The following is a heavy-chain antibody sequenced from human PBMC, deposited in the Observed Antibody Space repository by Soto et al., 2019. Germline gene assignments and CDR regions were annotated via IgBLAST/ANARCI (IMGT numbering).Heavy chain of an antibody. J-gene: IGHJ6*02. CDR2: IDPSDSYT. V-gene: IGHV5-10-1*01. CDR3: ARRAVITNYYYGMDV. CDR1: GYSFTSYW. Sequence: PGESLKISCKGSGYSFTSYWISWVRQMPGKGLEWMGRIDPSDSYTNYSPSFQGHVTISADKSISTAYLQWSSLKASDTAMYYCARRAVITNYYYGMDVWGQGTTVTVSS. D-gene: IGHD3-16*01.